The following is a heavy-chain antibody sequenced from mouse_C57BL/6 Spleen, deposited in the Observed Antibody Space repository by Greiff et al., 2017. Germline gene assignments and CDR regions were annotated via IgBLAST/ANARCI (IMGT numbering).Heavy chain of an antibody. CDR3: ARAPNYYGSRTDWFAY. CDR2: INPSNGGT. J-gene: IGHJ3*01. CDR1: GYTFTNYW. V-gene: IGHV1-53*01. Sequence: VQLQQPGTELVKPGASVKLSCTASGYTFTNYWLHWVKQRPGQGLEWIGNINPSNGGTNYTEKFKSKATLTVENSASTAYMHLSRLTSEDSAVYYCARAPNYYGSRTDWFAYGGQGTLVTVSA. D-gene: IGHD1-1*01.